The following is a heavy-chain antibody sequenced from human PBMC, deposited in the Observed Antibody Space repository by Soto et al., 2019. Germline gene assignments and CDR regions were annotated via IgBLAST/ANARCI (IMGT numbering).Heavy chain of an antibody. J-gene: IGHJ3*02. CDR1: GFTFSPYW. CDR3: ARDRGYPDSFDI. CDR2: INGDGRAI. D-gene: IGHD2-15*01. Sequence: EAQLVESGGGLVQPGGSLRLSCAASGFTFSPYWMHWVRQAPGKGLVWVSHINGDGRAIIYADSVKGRFTISRDNAKNTLYLQMNSLRAEDTAVYYCARDRGYPDSFDIWGQGTVVTVSS. V-gene: IGHV3-74*01.